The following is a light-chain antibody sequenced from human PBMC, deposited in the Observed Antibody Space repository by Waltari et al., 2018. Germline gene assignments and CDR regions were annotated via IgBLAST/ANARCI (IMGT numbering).Light chain of an antibody. Sequence: EIVLTQSPATLSLSPGDSATLSCRASQSVSSSLAWYQHKPGQAPRLLIYDASISFTGIPARFSGSGSGTDFTLTIISLEPEDCAVYYCQQRSKWPWAFGQVTKVEIK. CDR2: DAS. CDR3: QQRSKWPWA. V-gene: IGKV3-11*01. J-gene: IGKJ1*01. CDR1: QSVSSS.